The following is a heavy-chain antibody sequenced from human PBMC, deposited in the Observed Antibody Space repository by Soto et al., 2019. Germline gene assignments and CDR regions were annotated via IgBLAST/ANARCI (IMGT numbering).Heavy chain of an antibody. Sequence: QVQLVESGGGVVQPGRSLRLSCAASGFTFSSYGMHWVRQAPGKGLEWVAVISYDGSNKYYADSVKGRFTISRDNSKNTLYLQMNSLRAEDTAVYYCAKDTEAVDSGYFDYWGQGTLVTVSS. CDR3: AKDTEAVDSGYFDY. V-gene: IGHV3-30*18. D-gene: IGHD6-19*01. CDR1: GFTFSSYG. J-gene: IGHJ4*02. CDR2: ISYDGSNK.